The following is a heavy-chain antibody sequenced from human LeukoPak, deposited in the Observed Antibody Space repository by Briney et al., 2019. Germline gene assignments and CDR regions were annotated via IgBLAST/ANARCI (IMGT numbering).Heavy chain of an antibody. D-gene: IGHD6-13*01. J-gene: IGHJ4*02. CDR3: ARVERGSSSWYWDY. CDR1: GVSISSHY. V-gene: IGHV4-59*11. Sequence: SGTLCLTCTVSGVSISSHYWSWIRQPPGKGLGWIGYIYYSGGSNYNPSLKSRVTISVDTSKNQFSLKLRPVTAADTAVYYCARVERGSSSWYWDYWGQGTLVTVSS. CDR2: IYYSGGS.